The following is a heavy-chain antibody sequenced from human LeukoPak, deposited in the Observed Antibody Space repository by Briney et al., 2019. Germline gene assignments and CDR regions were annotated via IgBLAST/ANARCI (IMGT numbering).Heavy chain of an antibody. CDR2: TYYRSKWYN. D-gene: IGHD6-19*01. CDR1: GDSVSSNRVD. CDR3: ARAVAGVEDY. V-gene: IGHV6-1*01. Sequence: SQTLSLRCSSSGDSVSSNRVDWNWIRQSPSRGLEWLGRTYYRSKWYNDYAVSVKSRITINPDTSKNQFSLQLNSVTPEDTAMYYCARAVAGVEDYSGQESLVTVSS. J-gene: IGHJ4*02.